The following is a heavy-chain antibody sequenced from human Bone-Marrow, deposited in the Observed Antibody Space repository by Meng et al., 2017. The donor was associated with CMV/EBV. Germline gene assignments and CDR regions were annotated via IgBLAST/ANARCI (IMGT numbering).Heavy chain of an antibody. CDR1: GFTFSSYA. J-gene: IGHJ4*02. Sequence: GGSLRLSCAASGFTFSSYAMSWVRQAPGKGLEWVSLIGASGANTYYADSVKGRFTISRDNSKNTLYLQMNSLRVEDTAVYYCAKDPRYYSSTSYDADNYWGQGTLVTGSS. D-gene: IGHD2-2*01. V-gene: IGHV3-23*01. CDR3: AKDPRYYSSTSYDADNY. CDR2: IGASGANT.